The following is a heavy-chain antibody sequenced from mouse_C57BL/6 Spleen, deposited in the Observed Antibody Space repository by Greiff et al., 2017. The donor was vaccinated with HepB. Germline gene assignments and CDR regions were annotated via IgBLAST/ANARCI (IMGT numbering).Heavy chain of an antibody. D-gene: IGHD1-1*01. CDR2: IDPSDSYT. Sequence: QVQLQQPGAELVMPGASVKLSCKASGYTFTSYWMHWVKQRPGQGLEWIGEIDPSDSYTNYNQKFKGKSTLTVDKSSSTAYMQLSSLTSEDSAVYYCARYGRPSYAMDYWGQGTSVTVSS. V-gene: IGHV1-69*01. CDR1: GYTFTSYW. CDR3: ARYGRPSYAMDY. J-gene: IGHJ4*01.